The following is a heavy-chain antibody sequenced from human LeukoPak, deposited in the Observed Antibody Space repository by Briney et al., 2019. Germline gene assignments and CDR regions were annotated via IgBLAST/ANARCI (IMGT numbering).Heavy chain of an antibody. V-gene: IGHV3-30*02. D-gene: IGHD3-3*01. Sequence: GGSLRLSCAASGFTLSTHGLHWVRQAPGKGLGWVAFLRYDLINKYYADSVEGRFTISRDNSKNTLYLQMNSLSPEDMAVYYCAKAGITIFGVTSYQLDYWGQGTLVSVSS. J-gene: IGHJ4*02. CDR2: LRYDLINK. CDR3: AKAGITIFGVTSYQLDY. CDR1: GFTLSTHG.